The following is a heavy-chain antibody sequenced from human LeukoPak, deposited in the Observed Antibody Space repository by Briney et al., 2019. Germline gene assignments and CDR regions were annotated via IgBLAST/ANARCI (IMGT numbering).Heavy chain of an antibody. D-gene: IGHD6-13*01. J-gene: IGHJ4*02. CDR1: GFTFNNYW. CDR3: ARDGVAAGIYFDY. Sequence: GSLRLSCAASGFTFNNYWMSWVRQAPGRGLEWVANIKQDGSEKYYVDSVKGRFTISRDNAKNSLYLQMNSLRAEDTAVYYCARDGVAAGIYFDYWGQGTLVTVSS. V-gene: IGHV3-7*01. CDR2: IKQDGSEK.